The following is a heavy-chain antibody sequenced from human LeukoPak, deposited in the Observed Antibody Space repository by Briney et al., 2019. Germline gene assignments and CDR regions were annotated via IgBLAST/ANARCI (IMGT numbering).Heavy chain of an antibody. Sequence: SETLSLTCTVSGGAISSGGYYWSWIRQHPGKGPEWIGYIYYSGSTYYNPSLKSRVTISVDTSKNQFSLKLSSVTAADTAVYYCARRTGCSTSCYYYMDVWGKGTTVTVSS. CDR2: IYYSGST. CDR3: ARRTGCSTSCYYYMDV. D-gene: IGHD2-2*01. J-gene: IGHJ6*03. CDR1: GGAISSGGYY. V-gene: IGHV4-39*01.